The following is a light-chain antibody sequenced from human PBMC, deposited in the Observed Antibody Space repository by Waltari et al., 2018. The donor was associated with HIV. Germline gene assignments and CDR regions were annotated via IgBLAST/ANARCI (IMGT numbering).Light chain of an antibody. CDR2: QGT. CDR1: KLGNKY. Sequence: SYELTQPPSVSVSPGQTASITCSGDKLGNKYACWYHQKAGQYPVLVIYQGTKRPSGIPERFSGSNSGNTATLTISGTQALDEAHYYCQAWDTSTASVVFGGGTKLTVL. V-gene: IGLV3-1*01. CDR3: QAWDTSTASVV. J-gene: IGLJ2*01.